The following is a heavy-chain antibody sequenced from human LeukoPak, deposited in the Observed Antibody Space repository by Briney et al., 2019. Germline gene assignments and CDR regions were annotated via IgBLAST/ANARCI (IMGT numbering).Heavy chain of an antibody. CDR1: GFTVSSNY. CDR3: ARDRAWYDFWSGYLDV. J-gene: IGHJ6*02. CDR2: IKQDGSEK. V-gene: IGHV3-7*01. D-gene: IGHD3-3*01. Sequence: GGSLRLSCAASGFTVSSNYMSWVRQAPGKGLEWVANIKQDGSEKYYVDSVKGRFTISRDNAKNSLYLQMNSLRAEDTAVYYCARDRAWYDFWSGYLDVWGQGTTVTVSS.